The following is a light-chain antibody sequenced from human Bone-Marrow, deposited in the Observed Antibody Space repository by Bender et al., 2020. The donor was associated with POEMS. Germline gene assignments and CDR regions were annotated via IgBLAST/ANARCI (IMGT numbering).Light chain of an antibody. CDR3: SSYTSSSTLGMV. CDR1: SSDVGSYNL. J-gene: IGLJ2*01. V-gene: IGLV2-14*02. CDR2: DVS. Sequence: QSALTQPASVSGSPGQSITISCTGTSSDVGSYNLVSWYQQHPGEAPKLMIYDVSNRPSGVSDRFSGSKSGNTASLTISGLQAEDEADYYCSSYTSSSTLGMVFGGGTKLTVL.